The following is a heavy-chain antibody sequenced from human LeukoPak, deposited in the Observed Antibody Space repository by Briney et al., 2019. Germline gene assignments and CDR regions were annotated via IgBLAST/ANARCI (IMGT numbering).Heavy chain of an antibody. V-gene: IGHV3-48*03. D-gene: IGHD5-12*01. CDR2: ITASSTTI. J-gene: IGHJ5*02. CDR3: AKGPGARGHFNWFDP. CDR1: GFSFSNYE. Sequence: PGGSLRLSCAASGFSFSNYEMNWVRQAPGKGLEWISYITASSTTIYYADSVKGRFTISRDNAKNSPYLQMNGLRGEDTAVYCCAKGPGARGHFNWFDPWGQGTLVTVSS.